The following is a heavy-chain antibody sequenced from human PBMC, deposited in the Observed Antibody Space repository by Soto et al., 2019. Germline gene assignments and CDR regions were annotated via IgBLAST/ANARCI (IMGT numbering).Heavy chain of an antibody. CDR3: ARLFASAFDI. CDR2: IYYSGST. D-gene: IGHD2-21*01. Sequence: SETLSLTCTVSGGSISSYYWSWIRQPPGKGLEWIGYIYYSGSTNYNPSLKSRVTISVDTSKNQFSLKLSSVTAADTAVYYCARLFASAFDIWGQGTMVTVSS. J-gene: IGHJ3*02. CDR1: GGSISSYY. V-gene: IGHV4-59*08.